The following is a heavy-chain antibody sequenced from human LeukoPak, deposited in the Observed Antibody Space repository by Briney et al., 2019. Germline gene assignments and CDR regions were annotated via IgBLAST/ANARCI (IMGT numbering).Heavy chain of an antibody. D-gene: IGHD6-6*01. CDR1: GGSVTSGGYY. J-gene: IGHJ6*02. V-gene: IGHV4-31*03. CDR2: VYYTGST. Sequence: SQTLSLTCTVSGGSVTSGGYYWSWIRQHPEKGLEWIGYVYYTGSTYYTPSLKSRVTISSDTSKNQFSLKVSSVTAADTAVYYCARISAGRYGMDVWGQGTTVTVSS. CDR3: ARISAGRYGMDV.